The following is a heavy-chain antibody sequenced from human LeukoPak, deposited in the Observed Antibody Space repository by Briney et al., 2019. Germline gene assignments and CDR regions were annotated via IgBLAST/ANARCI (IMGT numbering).Heavy chain of an antibody. CDR3: ARRNNWNSAWFDP. CDR1: GGSISSYY. Sequence: SETLSLTCTVSGGSISSYYWSWIRQPPGKGLEWIGYIYYSGSTNYNPSLKSRVTISVDTSKNQFSLRLRSVTAADTAVYYCARRNNWNSAWFDPWGQGTLVTVSS. CDR2: IYYSGST. V-gene: IGHV4-59*08. J-gene: IGHJ5*02. D-gene: IGHD1-7*01.